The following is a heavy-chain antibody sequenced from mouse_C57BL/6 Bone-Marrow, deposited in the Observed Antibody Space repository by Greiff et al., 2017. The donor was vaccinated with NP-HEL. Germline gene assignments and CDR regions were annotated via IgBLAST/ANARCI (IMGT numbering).Heavy chain of an antibody. CDR3: ARTCYYGSPFAY. Sequence: QVQLQQPGAELVMPGASVKLSCKASCYTFTSYWMHWVKQRPGQGLEWIGEIDPSDSYTNYNQKFKGKSTLTVDKSSSTAYMQLSSLTSEDSAVYYCARTCYYGSPFAYWAKGLWSLSLQ. CDR1: CYTFTSYW. V-gene: IGHV1-69*01. D-gene: IGHD1-1*01. J-gene: IGHJ3*01. CDR2: IDPSDSYT.